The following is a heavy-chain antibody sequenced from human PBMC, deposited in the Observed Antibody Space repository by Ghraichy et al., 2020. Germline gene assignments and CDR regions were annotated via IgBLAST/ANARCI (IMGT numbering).Heavy chain of an antibody. CDR1: GGSFSAHY. CDR3: ARAEGLGFDP. CDR2: ISHSGHT. J-gene: IGHJ5*02. D-gene: IGHD3-16*01. V-gene: IGHV4-34*01. Sequence: SQTLSLTCAVYGGSFSAHYWTWIRQPPGKGLEWIGEISHSGHTNYNPSLKSRVTLSVDTSKNQFSLKFTSMTAADTAVYFCARAEGLGFDPWGQGNLVTVSS.